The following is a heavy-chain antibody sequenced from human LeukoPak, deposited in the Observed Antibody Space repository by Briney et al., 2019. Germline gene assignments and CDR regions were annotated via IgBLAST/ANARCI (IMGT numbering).Heavy chain of an antibody. D-gene: IGHD3-9*01. Sequence: GGSLRLSCAASGFTFISYAMNWVREAPGKGVEWVSGISVSGKTTYYADSVKCRFTISRDNSKNTPYLQMNSLRAQDTSVHHCEKDLGSELPYFDWSFGGSLDYWGQGNLVTVSS. CDR1: GFTFISYA. J-gene: IGHJ4*02. CDR3: EKDLGSELPYFDWSFGGSLDY. V-gene: IGHV3-23*01. CDR2: ISVSGKTT.